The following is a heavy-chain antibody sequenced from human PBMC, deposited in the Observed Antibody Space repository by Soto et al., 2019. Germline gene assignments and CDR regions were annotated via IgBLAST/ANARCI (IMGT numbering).Heavy chain of an antibody. J-gene: IGHJ6*02. V-gene: IGHV1-2*02. Sequence: ASVKVSCKASGYTFTGYYVHWVRQAPGQGLEWMGWINPNSGDTYLAQRFQGRVTMNRDTAIGTAYMELRGLTSDDTAEYYCAKGGAIVAAGTRVYLYNAMDVWGQGTTVTVSS. CDR2: INPNSGDT. D-gene: IGHD1-26*01. CDR1: GYTFTGYY. CDR3: AKGGAIVAAGTRVYLYNAMDV.